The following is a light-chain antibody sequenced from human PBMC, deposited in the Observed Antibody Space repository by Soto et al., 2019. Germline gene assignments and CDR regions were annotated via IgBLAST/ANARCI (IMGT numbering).Light chain of an antibody. Sequence: ALTQSPATLSVSPGESATLSCRASQYLRSSLAWYQKKPGQAPRPLIYGASTMATGIPARFSGSGSGTDFTLPISSLELADLAVYYCQQSGTFGPGTKVDIK. J-gene: IGKJ3*01. V-gene: IGKV3-15*01. CDR2: GAS. CDR1: QYLRSS. CDR3: QQSGT.